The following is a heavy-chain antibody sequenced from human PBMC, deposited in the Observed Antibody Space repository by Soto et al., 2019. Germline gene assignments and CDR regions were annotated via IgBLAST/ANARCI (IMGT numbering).Heavy chain of an antibody. CDR3: AKYGSGSYGAYAFDI. J-gene: IGHJ3*02. V-gene: IGHV3-7*01. Sequence: PWGSLRLSCAASGFTFGSYWMSWVRQAPGKGLEWVANINQGGREKNYVDSVKGRFSISRDDAEKSHHLQMNSLRVEDTAVYYCAKYGSGSYGAYAFDIWGQGTMVTVSS. CDR2: INQGGREK. D-gene: IGHD3-10*01. CDR1: GFTFGSYW.